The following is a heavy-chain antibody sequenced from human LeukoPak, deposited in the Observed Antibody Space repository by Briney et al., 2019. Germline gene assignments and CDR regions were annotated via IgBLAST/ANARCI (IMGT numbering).Heavy chain of an antibody. CDR1: GFTISDHY. J-gene: IGHJ4*02. D-gene: IGHD3-22*01. V-gene: IGHV3-7*01. Sequence: SGGSLRLSCAASGFTISDHYMDRVRQAPGKGLEWVANIKQDGSEKYYVDSVKGRFTISRDNAKNSLYLQMNSLRAEDTAVYYCAREVYYDNGSSRGSLFNYWGQGTLVTVSS. CDR3: AREVYYDNGSSRGSLFNY. CDR2: IKQDGSEK.